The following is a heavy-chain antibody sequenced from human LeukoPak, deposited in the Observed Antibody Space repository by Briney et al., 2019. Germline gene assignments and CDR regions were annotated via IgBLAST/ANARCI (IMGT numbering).Heavy chain of an antibody. J-gene: IGHJ4*02. CDR2: IYSGGNT. V-gene: IGHV3-66*01. Sequence: GGSLRLSCAASGLSVSSNHMSWVRQAPGKGLEWVSVIYSGGNTYYADSVKGRFTISRDNSKNTLYLQMNSLRADDTAVYYCASPAQQRSWFYLDYWGQGTLVTVSS. CDR1: GLSVSSNH. CDR3: ASPAQQRSWFYLDY. D-gene: IGHD6-25*01.